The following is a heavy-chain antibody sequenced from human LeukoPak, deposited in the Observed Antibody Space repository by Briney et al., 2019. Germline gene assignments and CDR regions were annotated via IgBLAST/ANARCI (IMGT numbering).Heavy chain of an antibody. CDR2: MNPNNGDS. CDR3: ARTTSFTASGYDY. J-gene: IGHJ4*02. D-gene: IGHD6-25*01. Sequence: GASVKVSCKASGYTFTNYHINWVRQATGQGLEWMGWMNPNNGDSGYAQKFQGRVTITRHTSKSTSYMELRSLRTEDTAVYFCARTTSFTASGYDYWGQGTLVTVSS. V-gene: IGHV1-8*03. CDR1: GYTFTNYH.